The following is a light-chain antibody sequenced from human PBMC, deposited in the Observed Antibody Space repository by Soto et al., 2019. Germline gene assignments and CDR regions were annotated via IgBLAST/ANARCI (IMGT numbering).Light chain of an antibody. J-gene: IGKJ1*01. Sequence: EIVLTQSPGTLSLSPGERATLSCRASQSVSSNYLAWYQQKTGQTPRLLIYIASSRAPGIPDRFSGSGSGTHFTLTISRVEPEDFAAYYCQQYGSSPWTFGQGTKLEIK. V-gene: IGKV3-20*01. CDR2: IAS. CDR3: QQYGSSPWT. CDR1: QSVSSNY.